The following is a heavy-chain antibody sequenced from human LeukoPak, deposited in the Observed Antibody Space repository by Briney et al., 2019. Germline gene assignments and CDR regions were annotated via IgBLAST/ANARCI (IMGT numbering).Heavy chain of an antibody. Sequence: ASVKVSCKASGYTFTTYVISWVRQAPGQGLEWMGWVSADNGDKNYAQKFQGRVTMTTDTSTSTAYMELRSLRSDDTAVYYCTSKVGCTDYWGQGTLVTVSS. CDR3: TSKVGCTDY. CDR1: GYTFTTYV. CDR2: VSADNGDK. V-gene: IGHV1-18*01. D-gene: IGHD1-26*01. J-gene: IGHJ4*02.